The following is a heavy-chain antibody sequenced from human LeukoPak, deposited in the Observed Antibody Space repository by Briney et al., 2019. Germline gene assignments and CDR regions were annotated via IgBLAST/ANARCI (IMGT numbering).Heavy chain of an antibody. CDR3: AKDPQRSSGYYYEVDY. CDR2: ISNTGERT. J-gene: IGHJ4*02. CDR1: GFTFSNYA. D-gene: IGHD3-22*01. V-gene: IGHV3-23*01. Sequence: GGSLRLSCAASGFTFSNYAMTWVRQPPAKGLEWVSSISNTGERTYYADSVKGRFTISRDNSKNTLYLQMNSLRAEDTAVYYCAKDPQRSSGYYYEVDYWGQGTLVTVSS.